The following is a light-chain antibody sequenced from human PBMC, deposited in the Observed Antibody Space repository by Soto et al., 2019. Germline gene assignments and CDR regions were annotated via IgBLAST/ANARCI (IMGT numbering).Light chain of an antibody. V-gene: IGKV3-20*01. J-gene: IGKJ5*01. Sequence: EIVLTQSPVTLSLSPGERATLSCRASQSLRSTSLAWYQQKPGQAPRLLMYGASNRATGIPDKFSGGGSGTDFTLTISRLEPEDFALYYCQQYGSQPITFGQGTRLEIK. CDR1: QSLRSTS. CDR3: QQYGSQPIT. CDR2: GAS.